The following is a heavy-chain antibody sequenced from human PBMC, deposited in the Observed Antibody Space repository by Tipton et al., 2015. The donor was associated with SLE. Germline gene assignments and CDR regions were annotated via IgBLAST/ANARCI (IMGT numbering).Heavy chain of an antibody. CDR1: GGSISSSSYY. Sequence: TLSLTCTVSGGSISSSSYYWGWIRQPPGKGLEWIGSIYYSGSTYYNPSLKSRVTISVDTSKNQFSLKLSSVTAADTAVYYCATRFLTGDLGDAFGIWGQGTMVTVSS. J-gene: IGHJ3*02. CDR2: IYYSGST. V-gene: IGHV4-39*07. D-gene: IGHD7-27*01. CDR3: ATRFLTGDLGDAFGI.